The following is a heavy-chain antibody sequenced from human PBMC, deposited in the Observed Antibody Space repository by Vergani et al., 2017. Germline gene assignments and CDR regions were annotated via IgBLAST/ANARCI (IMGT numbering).Heavy chain of an antibody. CDR2: IYYSGST. D-gene: IGHD3-3*01. Sequence: QLQLQESGPGLVKPSETLSLTCTVSGGSISSSSYYWGWIRQPPGKGLVWIGSIYYSGSTYYNPSLKSRVTISVDTSKNQFSLKLSSVTAADTAVYYCASEVYDFWSGYSGAFDIWGQGTMVTVSS. CDR3: ASEVYDFWSGYSGAFDI. V-gene: IGHV4-39*01. J-gene: IGHJ3*02. CDR1: GGSISSSSYY.